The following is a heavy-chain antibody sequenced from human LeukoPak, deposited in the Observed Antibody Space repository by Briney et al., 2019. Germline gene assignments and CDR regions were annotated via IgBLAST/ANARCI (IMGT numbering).Heavy chain of an antibody. CDR1: GGSISSYY. D-gene: IGHD2-2*01. Sequence: PSETLSLTCTVSGGSISSYYWSWIRQPPGKGLEWIGYIYYSGSTNYNPSLKSRVTISVDTSKNQFSLKLSSVTAADTAVYYCARTHQVVPAAMRYYYYYMDVWGKGTTVTISS. CDR2: IYYSGST. CDR3: ARTHQVVPAAMRYYYYYMDV. V-gene: IGHV4-59*01. J-gene: IGHJ6*03.